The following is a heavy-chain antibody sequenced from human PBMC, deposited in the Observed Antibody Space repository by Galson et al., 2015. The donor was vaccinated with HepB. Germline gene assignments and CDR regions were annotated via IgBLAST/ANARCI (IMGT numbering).Heavy chain of an antibody. Sequence: SLRLSCAASGFTFSSNWMTWVRQTPEKGLEWVANIKQDGSEKYYVDSVKGRFTISRDNAKNSLYLQMNSLRAEDTAVYYCACGNYHFDCWDQGTLVTVSS. CDR1: GFTFSSNW. CDR3: ACGNYHFDC. CDR2: IKQDGSEK. D-gene: IGHD5-24*01. V-gene: IGHV3-7*01. J-gene: IGHJ4*02.